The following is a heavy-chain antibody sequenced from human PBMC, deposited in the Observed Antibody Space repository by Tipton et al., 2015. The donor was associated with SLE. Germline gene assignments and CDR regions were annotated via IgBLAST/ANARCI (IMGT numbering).Heavy chain of an antibody. CDR1: GGSLTSPTPY. J-gene: IGHJ6*03. CDR3: ARDNRGLLAGSYSYYYYMDV. CDR2: IDTSGRT. V-gene: IGHV4-61*02. D-gene: IGHD2/OR15-2a*01. Sequence: TLSLTCTVSGGSLTSPTPYWNWIRQPAGQTLEWIGRIDTSGRTNYNPSLKSRVTLSLDRSKNQFSLKLDSATAADTAVYYCARDNRGLLAGSYSYYYYMDVWGKGTTVTVSS.